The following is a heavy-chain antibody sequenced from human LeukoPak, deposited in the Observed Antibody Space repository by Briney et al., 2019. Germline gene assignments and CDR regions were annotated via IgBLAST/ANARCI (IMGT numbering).Heavy chain of an antibody. J-gene: IGHJ6*03. D-gene: IGHD3-3*01. Sequence: ASVKVSCKASGYTFTSYAMNWVRQAPGQGLEWMGWINTNTGNPTYAQGFTGRFVFSLDTSVSTAYLQISSLKAEDTAVYYCARGYYDFWSGYLRRYYYYYYMDVWGKGTTVTVSS. CDR1: GYTFTSYA. V-gene: IGHV7-4-1*02. CDR2: INTNTGNP. CDR3: ARGYYDFWSGYLRRYYYYYYMDV.